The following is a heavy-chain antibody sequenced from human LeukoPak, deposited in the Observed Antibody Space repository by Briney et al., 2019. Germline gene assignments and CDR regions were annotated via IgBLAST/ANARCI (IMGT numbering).Heavy chain of an antibody. Sequence: GGSLRLSCGASGFTFEDYAMHWVRQAPGKGLEWVSGISWNSKNIVYADSVKGRFTISRDNAKNSLHLQMNSLRAEDTAVYYCAKTFLYYYYYIDVWGKGTTVTVSS. CDR2: ISWNSKNI. CDR3: AKTFLYYYYYIDV. V-gene: IGHV3-9*01. D-gene: IGHD2/OR15-2a*01. J-gene: IGHJ6*03. CDR1: GFTFEDYA.